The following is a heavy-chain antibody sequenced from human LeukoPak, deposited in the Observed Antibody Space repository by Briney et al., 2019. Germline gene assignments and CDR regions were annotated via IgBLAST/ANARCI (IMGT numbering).Heavy chain of an antibody. Sequence: PGGSLRLSCAASGFTFNNYGMHWVRQAPGKGLEWVSVIYSGGSTYYADSVKGRFTISRDNSKNTLYLQMNSLRAEDTAVYYCAGLPAYYYDTSGFYFDYWGQGTLVTVSS. D-gene: IGHD3-22*01. CDR3: AGLPAYYYDTSGFYFDY. J-gene: IGHJ4*02. V-gene: IGHV3-66*04. CDR1: GFTFNNYG. CDR2: IYSGGST.